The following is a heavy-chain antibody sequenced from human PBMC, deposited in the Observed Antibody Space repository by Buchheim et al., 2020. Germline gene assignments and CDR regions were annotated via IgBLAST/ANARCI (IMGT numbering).Heavy chain of an antibody. Sequence: EVQLLESGGGLVQPGGSLRLSCAASGFTFSSYAMSWVRQAPGKGLEWVSAISGSGGSTYYAASVTGRFTISRDNSKNTLYLQMNSLRAEDTAVYYCGTDHSSNSLYYYYGMDVWGQGTT. D-gene: IGHD4-11*01. CDR1: GFTFSSYA. V-gene: IGHV3-23*01. J-gene: IGHJ6*02. CDR2: ISGSGGST. CDR3: GTDHSSNSLYYYYGMDV.